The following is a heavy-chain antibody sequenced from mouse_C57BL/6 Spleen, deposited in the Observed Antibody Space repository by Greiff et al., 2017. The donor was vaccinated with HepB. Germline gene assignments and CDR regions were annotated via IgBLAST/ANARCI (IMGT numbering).Heavy chain of an antibody. Sequence: EVKVVESGGGLVKPGGSLKLSCAASGFTFSDYGMHWVRQAPEKGLEWVAYISSGSSTIYYADTVKGRFTISRDNAKNTLFLQMTSLRSEDTAMYYCARRTGVAPYYAMDYWGQGTSVTVSS. CDR1: GFTFSDYG. D-gene: IGHD1-1*01. J-gene: IGHJ4*01. V-gene: IGHV5-17*01. CDR2: ISSGSSTI. CDR3: ARRTGVAPYYAMDY.